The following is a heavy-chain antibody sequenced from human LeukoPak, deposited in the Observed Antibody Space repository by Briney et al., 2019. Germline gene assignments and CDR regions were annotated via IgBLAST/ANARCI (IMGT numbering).Heavy chain of an antibody. CDR2: IYYSGST. J-gene: IGHJ4*02. V-gene: IGHV4-31*03. Sequence: PSETLSLTCTVSGGSISSGGYYWSWIRQHPGKGLEWIGYIYYSGSTYYNPSLKSRVTISVDTSQNQFSLKLSSVTAADTAVYYCARVMSGVGDSYGLYFDYWGQGTLVTVSS. CDR3: ARVMSGVGDSYGLYFDY. D-gene: IGHD5-18*01. CDR1: GGSISSGGYY.